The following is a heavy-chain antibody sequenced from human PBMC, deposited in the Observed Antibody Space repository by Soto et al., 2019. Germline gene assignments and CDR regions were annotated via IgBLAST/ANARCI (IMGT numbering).Heavy chain of an antibody. J-gene: IGHJ5*02. CDR3: ARVYGSGEFDP. V-gene: IGHV4-61*01. D-gene: IGHD2-15*01. CDR1: GGSVSSGSYY. CDR2: IYYNGST. Sequence: PEETLSLTCTVSGGSVSSGSYYWSWIRQPPGKGLEWIGYIYYNGSTKNNPSLKSRVTISVDTSKNQFSLKLNSVTAADTAVYYCARVYGSGEFDPWGQGTLVTVSS.